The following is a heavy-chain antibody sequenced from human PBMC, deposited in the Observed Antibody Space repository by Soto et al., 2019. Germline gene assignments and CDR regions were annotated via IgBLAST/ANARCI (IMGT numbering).Heavy chain of an antibody. CDR3: ARGTVAPGLDY. CDR2: IKGDGSEK. CDR1: GFTFSEYW. J-gene: IGHJ4*02. D-gene: IGHD4-17*01. V-gene: IGHV3-7*01. Sequence: EVQLVESGGGLVQAGGSLRLSWAASGFTFSEYWVNWVRQTPGKGLEWVANIKGDGSEKYYVDSLKGRFTISRDNAKNSLYLQINSLRAEDTAVYYCARGTVAPGLDYWGQGTLVTVSS.